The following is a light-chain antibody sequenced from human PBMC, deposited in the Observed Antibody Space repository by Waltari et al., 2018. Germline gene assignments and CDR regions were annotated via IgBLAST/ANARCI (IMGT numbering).Light chain of an antibody. CDR1: QGISSY. CDR2: AAS. J-gene: IGKJ5*01. CDR3: QHLNSYPIT. V-gene: IGKV1-9*01. Sequence: DIQLTQSPSFLSASVGDRVTITCRASQGISSYLAWYQQKPGKAPKLLIYAASTLQSGVPSRFSGSGSGTEFTLTISSLQPEDFVTYYCQHLNSYPITFGQGTRLEIK.